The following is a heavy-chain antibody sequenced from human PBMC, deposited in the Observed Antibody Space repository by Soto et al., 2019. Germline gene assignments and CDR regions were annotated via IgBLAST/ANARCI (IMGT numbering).Heavy chain of an antibody. CDR2: MNPSNGNA. V-gene: IGHV1-8*01. CDR1: GYTFIKYD. D-gene: IGHD3-10*01. CDR3: ARGRRSFYVDS. Sequence: EASVKVSCTTSGYTFIKYDINWVRQAPGQGLEWMGWMNPSNGNAVYAQNFQGRVTMTGNTSMNTAYLDLGSLTFADTAIYYCARGRRSFYVDSWGQGTLVTVS. J-gene: IGHJ4*02.